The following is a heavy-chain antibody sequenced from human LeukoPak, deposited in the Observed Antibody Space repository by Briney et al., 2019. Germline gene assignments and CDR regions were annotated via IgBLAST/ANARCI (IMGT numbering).Heavy chain of an antibody. CDR3: ARDRGIATWYSEL. V-gene: IGHV3-74*03. D-gene: IGHD6-13*01. J-gene: IGHJ2*01. Sequence: GGSLRLSCAASGFTFRSYWMQWVRQAPGKGLVWASQINTDGCGTTYPDSVKGRFTISRNNAKDSLHLQVNSLRDEDTAVYYCARDRGIATWYSELWGGGTLVTVSS. CDR1: GFTFRSYW. CDR2: INTDGCGT.